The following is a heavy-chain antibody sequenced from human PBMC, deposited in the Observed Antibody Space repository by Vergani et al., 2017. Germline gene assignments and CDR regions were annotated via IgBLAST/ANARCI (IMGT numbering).Heavy chain of an antibody. CDR1: GFTFSSYA. V-gene: IGHV3-23*01. CDR2: ISGSGGST. J-gene: IGHJ2*01. CDR3: ATGVSITGTTLIEXFDL. D-gene: IGHD1/OR15-1a*01. Sequence: EVQLLESGGGLVQPGGSLRLSCAASGFTFSSYAMSWVRQAPGKGLEWVSAISGSGGSTYYADSVKGRFTISRDNSKNTLYLQMNSLRAEDTAVYYCATGVSITGTTLIEXFDLWGRGTLVTVSS.